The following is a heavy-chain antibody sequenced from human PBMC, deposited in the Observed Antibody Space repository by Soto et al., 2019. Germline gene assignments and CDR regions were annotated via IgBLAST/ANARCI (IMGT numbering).Heavy chain of an antibody. J-gene: IGHJ6*02. D-gene: IGHD5-12*01. Sequence: QVQLVQSGAEVKKPGASVKVSCKASGYTFTSYDINWVRQATGQGLECMGWKDPNSGNTGDAQKLQGRVTMTRNTYISTDYMELSSLRSDDTDVYYCASWSDYDYYYYAMDDWGQGTTVTVSS. CDR1: GYTFTSYD. V-gene: IGHV1-8*01. CDR2: KDPNSGNT. CDR3: ASWSDYDYYYYAMDD.